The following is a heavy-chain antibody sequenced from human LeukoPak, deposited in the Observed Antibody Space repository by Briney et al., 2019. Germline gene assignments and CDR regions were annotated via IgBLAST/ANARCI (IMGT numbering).Heavy chain of an antibody. CDR1: GGSFSGYY. CDR3: ARHGVGYCSSTSCYRRRFDP. J-gene: IGHJ5*02. D-gene: IGHD2-2*01. CDR2: INHSGST. Sequence: SETLSLTCAVYGGSFSGYYWSWIRQPPGKGLEWIGEINHSGSTNYNPSLRSRVTISVDTSKNQFSLKLSSVTAADTAVYYCARHGVGYCSSTSCYRRRFDPWGQGTLVTVSS. V-gene: IGHV4-34*01.